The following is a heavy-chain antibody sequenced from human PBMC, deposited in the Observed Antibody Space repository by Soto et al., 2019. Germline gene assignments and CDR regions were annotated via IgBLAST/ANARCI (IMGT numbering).Heavy chain of an antibody. CDR1: GGTFSSYA. Sequence: QVQLVQSGAEAKKPGSSVKVSCKASGGTFSSYAISWVRQAPGQGLEWMGGIIPIFGTANYAQKIQGSVTITADESTSTAYMELSSLRSEDTAVYYCARVPRVLRFFEWLSCFDPWGQGTLVTVSS. CDR2: IIPIFGTA. D-gene: IGHD3-3*01. J-gene: IGHJ5*02. V-gene: IGHV1-69*01. CDR3: ARVPRVLRFFEWLSCFDP.